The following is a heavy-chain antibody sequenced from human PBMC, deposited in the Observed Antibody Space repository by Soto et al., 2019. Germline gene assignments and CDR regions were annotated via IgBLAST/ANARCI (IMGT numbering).Heavy chain of an antibody. CDR1: GFTFSSYA. CDR3: AKDGYYDFWSGYYFDY. J-gene: IGHJ4*02. D-gene: IGHD3-3*01. V-gene: IGHV3-23*01. Sequence: EVQLLESGGGLVQPGGSLRLSCAASGFTFSSYAMSWVRQAPGKGLEWVSAISGSGGSTYYADSVKGRFTISRDNSKNTLYLQMNSLRAEDTAVYYCAKDGYYDFWSGYYFDYWSQGTLVTVSS. CDR2: ISGSGGST.